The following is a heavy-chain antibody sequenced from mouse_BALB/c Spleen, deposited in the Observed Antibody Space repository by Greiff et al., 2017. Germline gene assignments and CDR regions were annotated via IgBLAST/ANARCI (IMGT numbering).Heavy chain of an antibody. CDR1: GFSLTSYD. Sequence: QVQLQQSGPGLVAPSQSLSITCTVSGFSLTSYDISWIRQPPGKGLEWLGVIWTGGGTNYNSAFMSRLSFSKDNSKSQVFLKMNSLQTDDTAIYYCVRASYYDYDGYFDVWGAGTTVTVSS. CDR2: IWTGGGT. D-gene: IGHD2-4*01. J-gene: IGHJ1*01. CDR3: VRASYYDYDGYFDV. V-gene: IGHV2-9-2*01.